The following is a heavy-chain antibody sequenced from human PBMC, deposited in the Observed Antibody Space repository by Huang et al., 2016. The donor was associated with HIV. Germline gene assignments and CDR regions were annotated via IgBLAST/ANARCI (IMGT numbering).Heavy chain of an antibody. CDR1: GYSFSIYW. V-gene: IGHV5-51*03. Sequence: VQLVPSGAEVKKPGGSLKISCTGSGYSFSIYWIAWVRQMPGKGLEWMGIIYPVESKSTYSPSFEGHVSISVDKSINTVYLHWSSLKASDTAIYYCAKGRRAFDVWGQGTWVTVSS. CDR2: IYPVESKS. CDR3: AKGRRAFDV. J-gene: IGHJ3*01.